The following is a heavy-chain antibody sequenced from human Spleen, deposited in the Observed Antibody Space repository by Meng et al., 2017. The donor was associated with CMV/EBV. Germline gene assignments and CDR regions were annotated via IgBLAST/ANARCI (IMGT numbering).Heavy chain of an antibody. CDR2: INPSGGST. Sequence: CKASGYTFTSYYMHWVRQAPGQGLEWMGIINPSGGSTSYAQKFQGRVTMTRDTSTSTVYMELSSLRSEDTAVYYCATEGGAAAAFDYWGQGTLVTVSS. CDR1: GYTFTSYY. CDR3: ATEGGAAAAFDY. J-gene: IGHJ4*02. V-gene: IGHV1-46*01. D-gene: IGHD6-13*01.